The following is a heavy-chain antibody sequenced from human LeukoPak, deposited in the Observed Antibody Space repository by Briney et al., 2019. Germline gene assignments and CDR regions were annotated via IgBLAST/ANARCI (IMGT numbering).Heavy chain of an antibody. CDR3: ARHSGWELRGFDP. Sequence: SETLSLTCTVSGGSISPYYWSWIRQPPGKGLEWIGYISYIGNTNYDPPLKSRVTISVDTSKSQFSLTLTSVTAADTAVYYCARHSGWELRGFDPWGQGTLVTVSS. V-gene: IGHV4-59*08. CDR1: GGSISPYY. J-gene: IGHJ5*02. D-gene: IGHD1-26*01. CDR2: ISYIGNT.